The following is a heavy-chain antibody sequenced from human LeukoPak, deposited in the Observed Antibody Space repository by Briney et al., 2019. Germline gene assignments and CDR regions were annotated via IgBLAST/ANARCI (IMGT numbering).Heavy chain of an antibody. V-gene: IGHV4-39*01. CDR1: GGSISSSSYY. Sequence: SETLSLTCTVSGGSISSSSYYWGWIRQPPGKGLEWIGSIYYSGSTYYNPSLKSRVTISVDTSKNQFSLKLGSVTAADTAVYYCARPDDSSGYYSHDAFDIWGQGTMVTVSS. CDR2: IYYSGST. J-gene: IGHJ3*02. CDR3: ARPDDSSGYYSHDAFDI. D-gene: IGHD3-22*01.